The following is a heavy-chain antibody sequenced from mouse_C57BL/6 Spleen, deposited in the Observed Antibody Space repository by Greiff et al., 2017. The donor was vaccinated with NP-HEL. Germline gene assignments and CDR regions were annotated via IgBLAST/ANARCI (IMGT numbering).Heavy chain of an antibody. J-gene: IGHJ4*01. CDR3: TEGYYAMDY. CDR2: IRLKSDNYAT. CDR1: GFTFSNYW. V-gene: IGHV6-3*01. Sequence: EVQLVESGGGLVQPGGSMKLSCVASGFTFSNYWMNWVRQSPEKGLEWVAQIRLKSDNYATHYAASVKGRFTISRDDSKSSVYLQMNNLRAEDTGIYYCTEGYYAMDYWGQGTSVTVSS.